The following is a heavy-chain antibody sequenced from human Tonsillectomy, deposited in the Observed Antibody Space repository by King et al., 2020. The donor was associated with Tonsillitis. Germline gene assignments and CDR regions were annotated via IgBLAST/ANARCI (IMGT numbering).Heavy chain of an antibody. D-gene: IGHD5-12*01. Sequence: VQLQESGPGLVKPSETLSLTCTVSGGSISSYYWSWIRQPPGKGLEWIGYIYYSGSTNYNPSLKSRVTIPVDTSKNQFSLKLSSVTAADTAVYYCARFVLRSYYYYYGMDVWGQGTTVTVSS. J-gene: IGHJ6*02. CDR1: GGSISSYY. CDR2: IYYSGST. CDR3: ARFVLRSYYYYYGMDV. V-gene: IGHV4-59*01.